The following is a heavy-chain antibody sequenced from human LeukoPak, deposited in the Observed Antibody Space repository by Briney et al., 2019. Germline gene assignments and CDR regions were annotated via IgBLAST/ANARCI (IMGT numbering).Heavy chain of an antibody. D-gene: IGHD3-3*01. J-gene: IGHJ6*03. Sequence: PGGSLRLSCAASGFTFSSYAMSWVRQAPGKGLEWVSAISGSGGSTYYADSVKGRFTISRDNSKNTLYLQMNSLRAEVTAVYYCAKNSRYYDFWSGYAYMDVWGKGTTVTVSS. CDR3: AKNSRYYDFWSGYAYMDV. V-gene: IGHV3-23*01. CDR1: GFTFSSYA. CDR2: ISGSGGST.